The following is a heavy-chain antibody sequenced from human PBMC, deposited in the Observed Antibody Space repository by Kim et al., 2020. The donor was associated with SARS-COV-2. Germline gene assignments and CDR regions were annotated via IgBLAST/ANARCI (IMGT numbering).Heavy chain of an antibody. V-gene: IGHV1-18*01. CDR3: ARDFGGTYLDY. D-gene: IGHD3-10*01. Sequence: ASVKVSCKASGYTFINYSISWVRQAPGQGLEWMGWISAYNGNTNYAQKLQGRVTMTTDTSTSTAYMELRSLRSDDTAVYYCARDFGGTYLDYWGQGTLVTVSS. J-gene: IGHJ4*02. CDR2: ISAYNGNT. CDR1: GYTFINYS.